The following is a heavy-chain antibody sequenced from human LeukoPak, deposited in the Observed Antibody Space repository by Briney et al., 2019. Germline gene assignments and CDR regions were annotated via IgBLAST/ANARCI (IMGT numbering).Heavy chain of an antibody. J-gene: IGHJ4*02. V-gene: IGHV4-4*07. CDR2: IYATGFT. D-gene: IGHD1-26*01. CDR1: GDSIRSYW. Sequence: SETLSLTCDVSGDSIRSYWWGWVRQPAGKGLEWIGRIYATGFTKFNPSLKSRLTMSMDTSTNQFSLKLTSVTAADTAVYFCARQGYTASYYFLDSWSQGTLVTVSS. CDR3: ARQGYTASYYFLDS.